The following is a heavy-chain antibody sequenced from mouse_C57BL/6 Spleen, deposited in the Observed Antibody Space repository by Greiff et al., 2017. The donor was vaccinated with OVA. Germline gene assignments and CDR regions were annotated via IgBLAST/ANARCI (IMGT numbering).Heavy chain of an antibody. CDR1: GYAFSSSW. Sequence: VQLQQSGPELVKPGASVKISCKASGYAFSSSWMNWVKQRPGKGLEWIGRIYPGDGDTNYNGKFKGKATLTADKSSSTAYMQLSSLTSEDSAVYFCQEGTARWDFDVWGTGTTVTVSS. V-gene: IGHV1-82*01. CDR3: QEGTARWDFDV. CDR2: IYPGDGDT. D-gene: IGHD3-2*01. J-gene: IGHJ1*03.